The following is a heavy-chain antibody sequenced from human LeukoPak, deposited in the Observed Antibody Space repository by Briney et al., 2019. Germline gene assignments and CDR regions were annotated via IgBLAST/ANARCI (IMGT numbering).Heavy chain of an antibody. CDR2: ISGSGDTT. CDR3: ANGSGGGYSGLVY. J-gene: IGHJ4*02. Sequence: PGGSLRLSCAASGFTVSSNYMSWVRQAPGKGLEWVSGISGSGDTTNYADSVKGRFTISRDNSKNTLYLQMNSPRVEDTAVYFCANGSGGGYSGLVYWGQGTLAIVSS. V-gene: IGHV3-23*01. CDR1: GFTVSSNY. D-gene: IGHD5-24*01.